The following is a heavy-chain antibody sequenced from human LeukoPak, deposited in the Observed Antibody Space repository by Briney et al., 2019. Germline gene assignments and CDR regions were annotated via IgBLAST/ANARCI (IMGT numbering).Heavy chain of an antibody. D-gene: IGHD1-14*01. CDR2: IGGSGDGT. J-gene: IGHJ5*02. V-gene: IGHV3-23*01. CDR3: AKKYNTGLDP. Sequence: GGSLRLSCAASGFTFSSYGMSWVRQAPGKGLEWVSAIGGSGDGTYYADSVKGRFTISRDNFKNTLYLQMNSLRAEDTAVYYCAKKYNTGLDPWGQGTLVTVSS. CDR1: GFTFSSYG.